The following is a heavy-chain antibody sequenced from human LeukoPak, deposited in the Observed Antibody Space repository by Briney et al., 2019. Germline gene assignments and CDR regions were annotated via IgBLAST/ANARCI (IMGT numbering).Heavy chain of an antibody. CDR1: GFTLSSYM. CDR3: TKDPLDY. Sequence: GGSLRLSCVASGFTLSSYMMSWVRQAPGKGLEWVSGISGSAGGTFYSDSVRGRFTISRDSPKNTLYLQMNSLRGEDTAVYYCTKDPLDYWGQGTLVTVS. CDR2: ISGSAGGT. V-gene: IGHV3-23*01. J-gene: IGHJ4*02.